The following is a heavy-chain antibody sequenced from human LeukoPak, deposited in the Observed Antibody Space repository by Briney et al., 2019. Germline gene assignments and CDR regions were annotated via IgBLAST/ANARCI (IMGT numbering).Heavy chain of an antibody. V-gene: IGHV1-2*02. CDR1: GYTFTGYY. CDR2: INPKSGGT. D-gene: IGHD6-6*01. CDR3: AREYSSSSGRLFDY. Sequence: ASVKVSCKASGYTFTGYYMHWVRQAPGQGLEWMGWINPKSGGTNYAQKFQGRVTMTRDTSISTAYMELSGLRSDDTAVYYCAREYSSSSGRLFDYWGPGTLVTGSS. J-gene: IGHJ4*02.